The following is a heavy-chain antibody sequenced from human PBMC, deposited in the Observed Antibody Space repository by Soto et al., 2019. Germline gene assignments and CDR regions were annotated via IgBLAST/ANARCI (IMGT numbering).Heavy chain of an antibody. Sequence: LSLTCAVYGGSFSGYYWSWIRQPPGKGLEWIGEINHSGSTNYNPSLKSRVTISVDTSKNQFSLKLSSVTAADTAVYYCARGYSSSWYTQNYYYYYGMDVWGQGTTVTVSS. CDR1: GGSFSGYY. CDR2: INHSGST. CDR3: ARGYSSSWYTQNYYYYYGMDV. J-gene: IGHJ6*02. V-gene: IGHV4-34*01. D-gene: IGHD6-13*01.